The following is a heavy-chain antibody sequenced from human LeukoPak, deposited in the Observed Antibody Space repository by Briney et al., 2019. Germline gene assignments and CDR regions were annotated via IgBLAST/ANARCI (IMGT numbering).Heavy chain of an antibody. CDR2: IYYSGST. J-gene: IGHJ4*02. D-gene: IGHD5-18*01. CDR1: GRSLSSYY. CDR3: ARVNVDTAMVDY. V-gene: IGHV4-59*01. Sequence: SETLSLTCTVSGRSLSSYYWSRIRQPPGKGLGWIGYIYYSGSTNYNPSLKSRRPISVDTSKNQFPLKLSSVTAADMAVNYCARVNVDTAMVDYWGQGTLVTVSS.